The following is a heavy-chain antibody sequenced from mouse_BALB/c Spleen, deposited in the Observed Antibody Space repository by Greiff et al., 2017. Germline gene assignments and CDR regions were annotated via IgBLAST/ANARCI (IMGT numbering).Heavy chain of an antibody. D-gene: IGHD2-3*01. Sequence: EVKLVESGGGLVKPGGSLKLSCAASGFTFSSYAMSWVRQTPEKRLEWVASISSGGSTYYPDSVKGRFTISRDNARNILYLQMSSLRSEDTAMYYCARGDDGYYAWFAYWGQGTLVTVSA. V-gene: IGHV5-6-5*01. CDR3: ARGDDGYYAWFAY. J-gene: IGHJ3*01. CDR2: ISSGGST. CDR1: GFTFSSYA.